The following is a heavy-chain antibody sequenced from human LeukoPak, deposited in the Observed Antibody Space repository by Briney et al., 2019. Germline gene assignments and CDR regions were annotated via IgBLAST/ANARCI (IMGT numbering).Heavy chain of an antibody. V-gene: IGHV4-59*08. CDR3: ARHSPSKVGFDY. CDR2: IYNIGSS. D-gene: IGHD1-26*01. J-gene: IGHJ4*02. Sequence: SETLSLTCTVSDASISSYSWSWIRQPPGKGLEWIGYIYNIGSSNYNPSLKSRVTISADMSKNQFSLKLNSVTAADTAVYYCARHSPSKVGFDYWGQGTLVAVSS. CDR1: DASISSYS.